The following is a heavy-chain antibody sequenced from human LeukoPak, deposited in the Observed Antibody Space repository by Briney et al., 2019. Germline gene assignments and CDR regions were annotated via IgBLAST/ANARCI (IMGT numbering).Heavy chain of an antibody. J-gene: IGHJ4*02. CDR2: INPNSGGT. CDR3: ARDWSQSSPIAVAGPVDY. V-gene: IGHV1-2*06. Sequence: ASVKVSCKASGYTFTGYYMHWVRQAPGQGLEWMGRINPNSGGTNYAQKLQGRVTMTTDTSTSTAYMELRSLRSDDTAVYYCARDWSQSSPIAVAGPVDYWGQGTLVTVSS. CDR1: GYTFTGYY. D-gene: IGHD6-19*01.